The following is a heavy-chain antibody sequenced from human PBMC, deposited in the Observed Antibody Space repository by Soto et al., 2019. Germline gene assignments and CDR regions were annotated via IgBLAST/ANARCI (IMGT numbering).Heavy chain of an antibody. J-gene: IGHJ5*02. CDR3: ARAGGSTWSYNWFDP. CDR2: ISTDGSVT. CDR1: GFTFSSFW. D-gene: IGHD6-13*01. V-gene: IGHV3-74*01. Sequence: GGSLRLSCAASGFTFSSFWMHWVRQAPGEGLVWVSRISTDGSVTSYADSVRGRFTISRDNAKNTLYLQMNSLRAEDTAVYYCARAGGSTWSYNWFDPWGQGTLVTVSS.